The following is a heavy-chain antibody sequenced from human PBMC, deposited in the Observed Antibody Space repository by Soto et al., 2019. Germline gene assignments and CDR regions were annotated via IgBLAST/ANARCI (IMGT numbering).Heavy chain of an antibody. Sequence: GESLKISCKGSGYSFSTHWVCWVRQMPWKGLEWMGIIYPGDSDARYSPSFKGQVTISVDESTTTAFLQWSSLKASDTAMYFCARSQFDYVWGTSGYFDSWGQGTLVTVSS. CDR2: IYPGDSDA. J-gene: IGHJ4*02. CDR1: GYSFSTHW. D-gene: IGHD3-16*01. CDR3: ARSQFDYVWGTSGYFDS. V-gene: IGHV5-51*01.